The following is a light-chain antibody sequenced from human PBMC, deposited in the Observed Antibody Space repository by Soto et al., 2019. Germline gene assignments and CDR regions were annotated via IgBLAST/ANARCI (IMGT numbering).Light chain of an antibody. CDR3: SSYAGSNNFV. V-gene: IGLV2-8*01. CDR2: EVS. J-gene: IGLJ1*01. Sequence: QSALTQPPSASGSPGQSVTISCTGTSSDVGNYNYVSWYQRHPGKAPKLMISEVSKRPSGVPDRFSGSKSGNTASLTVSGLQAEDEADYYCSSYAGSNNFVFGTGTKLTVL. CDR1: SSDVGNYNY.